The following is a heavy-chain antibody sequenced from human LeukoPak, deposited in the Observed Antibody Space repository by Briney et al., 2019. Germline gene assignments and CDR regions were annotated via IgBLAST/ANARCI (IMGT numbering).Heavy chain of an antibody. Sequence: ASVKVSCKASGYTFTSYDINWVRQAPGQGLEWMGWISAYNGNTNYAQKLQGRVTMTTDASTSTAYMELRSLRSDDTAVYYCARDRQWLSRYAFDIWGQGTMVTVSS. CDR2: ISAYNGNT. J-gene: IGHJ3*02. D-gene: IGHD6-19*01. V-gene: IGHV1-18*01. CDR1: GYTFTSYD. CDR3: ARDRQWLSRYAFDI.